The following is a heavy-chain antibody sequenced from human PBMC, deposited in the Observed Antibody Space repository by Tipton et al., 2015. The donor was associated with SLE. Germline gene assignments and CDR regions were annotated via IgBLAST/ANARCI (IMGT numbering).Heavy chain of an antibody. CDR1: GGSISSGGYH. V-gene: IGHV4-61*02. CDR3: ARWGREGYYFDY. J-gene: IGHJ4*02. Sequence: TLSLTCPVSGGSISSGGYHWEWIRQPAGGGLGWIGRIYATGGTHYNPPPASRVTISVDTSQNQFSLKLSSVTAADTGLYYCARWGREGYYFDYWGQGTLVTVSS. CDR2: IYATGGT. D-gene: IGHD3-16*01.